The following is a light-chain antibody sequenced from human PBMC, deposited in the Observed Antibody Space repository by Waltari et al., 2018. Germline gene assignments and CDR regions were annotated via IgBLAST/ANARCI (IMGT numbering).Light chain of an antibody. CDR2: AAS. CDR1: QSVSSN. Sequence: EIVMTQSPATLSVSPGERATLSCRASQSVSSNLAWYQHKPGQAPRLLIYAASTRATGIPARFSGSGSGTEFTLTISSLQFEDFAVYYCQQYNNWPRTFGQGTKVEIK. J-gene: IGKJ1*01. V-gene: IGKV3-15*01. CDR3: QQYNNWPRT.